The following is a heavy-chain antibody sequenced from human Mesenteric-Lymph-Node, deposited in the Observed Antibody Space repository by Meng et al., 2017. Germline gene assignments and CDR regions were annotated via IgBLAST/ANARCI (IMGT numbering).Heavy chain of an antibody. J-gene: IGHJ3*02. D-gene: IGHD5-12*01. CDR3: ARVDIVETGDGFDI. V-gene: IGHV1-69*08. CDR2: VVPILGTT. CDR1: GYTSDC. Sequence: QGQMGRSGAEVKEPGASVKVSGEASGYTSDCFSWVRQAPGQGLEWIGRVVPILGTTNFAQKFQGRVTITADKSTSTVYMELSSLRPEDTAVYYCARVDIVETGDGFDIWGQGTMVTVSS.